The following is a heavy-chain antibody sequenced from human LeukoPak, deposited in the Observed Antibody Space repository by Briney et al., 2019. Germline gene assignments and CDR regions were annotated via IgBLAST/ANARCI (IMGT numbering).Heavy chain of an antibody. CDR2: MNPHSGNT. V-gene: IGHV1-8*01. J-gene: IGHJ6*04. Sequence: ASVKVSCKASGYTFTNYDINWVRQATGQGLEWMGWMNPHSGNTGYAQKLQGRVTMTRNPSIGTAYMDLSSLTSEDTAVYYCARSPPGPPSDYGGKGFKEWGKGNTVTVSS. CDR1: GYTFTNYD. D-gene: IGHD4-23*01. CDR3: ARSPPGPPSDYGGKGFKE.